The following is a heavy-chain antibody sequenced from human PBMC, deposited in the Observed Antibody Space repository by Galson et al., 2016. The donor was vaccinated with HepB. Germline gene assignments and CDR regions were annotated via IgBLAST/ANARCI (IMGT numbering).Heavy chain of an antibody. J-gene: IGHJ5*02. D-gene: IGHD2-2*01. CDR3: SKGNIVQVPTAPYA. CDR1: GFTFSNYA. Sequence: SLRLSCAASGFTFSNYAMSWVRQAPGKGLEWVSPISGSGDTTYDADAVRGRFTITSDNARNTLSLQMDSLRAEDSAIYYCSKGNIVQVPTAPYAWGQGALVTVSS. V-gene: IGHV3-23*01. CDR2: ISGSGDTT.